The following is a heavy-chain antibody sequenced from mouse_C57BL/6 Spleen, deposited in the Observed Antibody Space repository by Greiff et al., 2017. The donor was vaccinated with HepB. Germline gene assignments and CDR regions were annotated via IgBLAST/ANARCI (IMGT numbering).Heavy chain of an antibody. CDR2: IDPSDSYT. D-gene: IGHD2-4*01. Sequence: VQLQQPGAELVKPGASVKLSCKASGYTFTSYWMQWVKQRPGQGLEWIGEIDPSDSYTNYNQKFKGKATLTVDTSSSTAYMQLSSLTSEDSAVYYCARSRDYESYFDYWGQGTTLTVSS. CDR1: GYTFTSYW. CDR3: ARSRDYESYFDY. J-gene: IGHJ2*01. V-gene: IGHV1-50*01.